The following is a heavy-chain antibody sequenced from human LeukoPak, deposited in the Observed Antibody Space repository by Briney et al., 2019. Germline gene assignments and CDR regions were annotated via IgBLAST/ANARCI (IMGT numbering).Heavy chain of an antibody. V-gene: IGHV4-34*01. CDR2: INHSGST. CDR3: ARESDWGLGRGDAFDI. J-gene: IGHJ3*02. CDR1: GGSFSGYY. D-gene: IGHD7-27*01. Sequence: PSETLSLTCAVYGGSFSGYYWSWIRQPSGKGLEWIGEINHSGSTNYNPSLKSRVTISVDTSKNQFSLKLSSVTAADTAVYYCARESDWGLGRGDAFDIWGQGTMVTVSS.